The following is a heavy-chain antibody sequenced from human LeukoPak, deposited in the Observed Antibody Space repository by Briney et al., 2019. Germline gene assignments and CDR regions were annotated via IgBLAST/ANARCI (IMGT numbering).Heavy chain of an antibody. CDR3: ARGIYYGSGRFYFDD. CDR1: GGSISSGDYY. J-gene: IGHJ4*02. Sequence: SETLSLTCTVSGGSISSGDYYWSWIRQPPGKGLGWIGYIFYSGSTYYNPSLKSRVTISVATSRNHFSLKLTSVTAADTAVYYCARGIYYGSGRFYFDDWGQGTLVTVSS. D-gene: IGHD3-10*01. CDR2: IFYSGST. V-gene: IGHV4-30-4*01.